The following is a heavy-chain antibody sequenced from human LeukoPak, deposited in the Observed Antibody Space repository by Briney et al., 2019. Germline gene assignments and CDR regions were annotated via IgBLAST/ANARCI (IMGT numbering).Heavy chain of an antibody. J-gene: IGHJ4*02. D-gene: IGHD1-1*01. CDR3: AIGDPRCGTSGDY. CDR1: GFTFSAYT. Sequence: VGTLRLSCVVSGFTFSAYTMNWVRQAPGKEVGSFSFISSSSTYIYYADSLNDRLTMYRDNATNSLYLQMNSLRAEDPALYYCAIGDPRCGTSGDYWGQGTLVTVYS. V-gene: IGHV3-21*01. CDR2: ISSSSTYI.